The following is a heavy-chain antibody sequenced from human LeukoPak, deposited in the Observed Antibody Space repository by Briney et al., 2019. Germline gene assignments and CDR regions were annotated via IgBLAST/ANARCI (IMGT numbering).Heavy chain of an antibody. V-gene: IGHV3-23*01. CDR1: GFTFSTYA. J-gene: IGHJ4*02. CDR3: AKSSYYDSSGYYGEYYFDY. CDR2: ISGSGGST. D-gene: IGHD3-22*01. Sequence: HPGGSLRLSCAASGFTFSTYAMSWVRQAPGKGLEWVSAISGSGGSTNYADSVKGRVTVSRDNSKSTLYLQMNSLRAEDTAVYYCAKSSYYDSSGYYGEYYFDYWGQGTLVTVSS.